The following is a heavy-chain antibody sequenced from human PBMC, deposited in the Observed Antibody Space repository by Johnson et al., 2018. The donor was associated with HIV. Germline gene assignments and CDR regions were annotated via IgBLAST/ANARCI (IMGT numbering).Heavy chain of an antibody. CDR2: ISSSGTTV. Sequence: QVLLVESGGGLVKPGGSLRLSCAASGFSFSDYYMSWIRQTPGKGLEWVSYISSSGTTVYYADSVKGRFSISRDNAKNSLYLQMNSLRAEDTALYYCARDQRLIGYNFWSGYHVYAFDIWGKGQWSPSLQ. J-gene: IGHJ3*02. D-gene: IGHD3-3*01. CDR3: ARDQRLIGYNFWSGYHVYAFDI. CDR1: GFSFSDYY. V-gene: IGHV3-11*01.